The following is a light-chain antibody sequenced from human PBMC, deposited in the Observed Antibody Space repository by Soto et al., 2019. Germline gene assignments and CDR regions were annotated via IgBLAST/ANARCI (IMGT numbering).Light chain of an antibody. CDR2: AAS. CDR1: ENISRY. Sequence: DIQMTQSPSSLSASIGDRGTITCRASENISRYLHWYQNKPXKAPKLXXYAASSLQSGVPSRFSGSGSGTDLTLTISSLQPEDFANYYCQESYSTPLWTFGQGTKVDIK. V-gene: IGKV1-39*01. CDR3: QESYSTPLWT. J-gene: IGKJ1*01.